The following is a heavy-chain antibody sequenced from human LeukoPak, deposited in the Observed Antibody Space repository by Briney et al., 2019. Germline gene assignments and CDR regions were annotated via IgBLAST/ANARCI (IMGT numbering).Heavy chain of an antibody. J-gene: IGHJ3*02. CDR3: ARDVSSSWGHGAFDI. CDR1: GYTFTGYY. V-gene: IGHV1-2*02. CDR2: INPNSGGT. Sequence: ASVKVSCKASGYTFTGYYMHWVRQAPGQGLEWMGWINPNSGGTNYAQKFQGRVTMTRDTSISTAYMELSRLRSDDTAVYYCARDVSSSWGHGAFDIWGQGTMVTVSS. D-gene: IGHD6-13*01.